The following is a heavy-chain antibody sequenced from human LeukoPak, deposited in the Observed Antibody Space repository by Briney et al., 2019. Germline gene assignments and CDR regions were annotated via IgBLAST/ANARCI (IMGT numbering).Heavy chain of an antibody. CDR2: IYYSGST. D-gene: IGHD6-13*01. Sequence: NPSETLSLTCTVSGGSISSSSYYWGWIRQPPGKGLEWIGSIYYSGSTYYNPSLKSRVTISVDTSKNQFSLKLSSVTAADTAVYYCARDRGAAAGFGVSGYWGQGTLVTVSS. J-gene: IGHJ4*02. V-gene: IGHV4-39*07. CDR3: ARDRGAAAGFGVSGY. CDR1: GGSISSSSYY.